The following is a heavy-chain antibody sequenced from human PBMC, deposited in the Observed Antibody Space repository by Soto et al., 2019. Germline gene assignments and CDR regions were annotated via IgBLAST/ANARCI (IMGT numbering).Heavy chain of an antibody. CDR1: GDTFNNYV. CDR3: AGRCDSTTCLGHFDY. D-gene: IGHD2-2*01. J-gene: IGHJ4*02. V-gene: IGHV1-69*06. Sequence: QVQLVQSGAEVKKPGSSVKVSCKASGDTFNNYVVNWVRQAPGQGLEWLGGILPIFATANYAQKFQGRVTITADKSTSTAYMELTSLRSEDTAVDYCAGRCDSTTCLGHFDYWGQGTLVTVAS. CDR2: ILPIFATA.